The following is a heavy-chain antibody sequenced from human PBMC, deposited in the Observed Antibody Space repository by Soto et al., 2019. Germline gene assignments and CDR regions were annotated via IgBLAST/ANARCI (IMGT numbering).Heavy chain of an antibody. D-gene: IGHD2-2*01. Sequence: ASVKVSCKASGYTFTSYYMHWVRQATGQGLEWMGIINPSGGSTSYAQKFQGRVTMTRDTSTSTVYMELSSPRSEDTAVYYCARGCRASSPLYGMDVWGQGTTVTVSS. V-gene: IGHV1-46*01. CDR2: INPSGGST. J-gene: IGHJ6*02. CDR1: GYTFTSYY. CDR3: ARGCRASSPLYGMDV.